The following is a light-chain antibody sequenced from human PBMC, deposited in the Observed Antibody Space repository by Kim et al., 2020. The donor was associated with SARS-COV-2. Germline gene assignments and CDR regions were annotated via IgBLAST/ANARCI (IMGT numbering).Light chain of an antibody. V-gene: IGKV3-11*01. Sequence: SLSPGERATLSCRASQSVTDILAWYQQKPGQPPRVVIFDASHRATGIPSRFSGSGSGTDFTLTIRSLEPEDFAVYYCQQRSEGLTFGGGTKVDIK. J-gene: IGKJ4*01. CDR2: DAS. CDR3: QQRSEGLT. CDR1: QSVTDI.